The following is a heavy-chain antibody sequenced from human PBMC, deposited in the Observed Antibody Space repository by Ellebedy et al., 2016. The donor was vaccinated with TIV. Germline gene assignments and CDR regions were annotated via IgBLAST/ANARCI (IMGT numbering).Heavy chain of an antibody. J-gene: IGHJ6*02. Sequence: MPSETLSLTCTVSGGSISSYYWSWIRQPPGKGLEWIGYIYYSGSTNYNPSLKSRVTISVDTSKNQFSLKLSSVTAADTAVYYCAGQYYDFWSGYSYYYYGMDVWGQGTTVTVSS. CDR2: IYYSGST. CDR3: AGQYYDFWSGYSYYYYGMDV. V-gene: IGHV4-59*01. CDR1: GGSISSYY. D-gene: IGHD3-3*01.